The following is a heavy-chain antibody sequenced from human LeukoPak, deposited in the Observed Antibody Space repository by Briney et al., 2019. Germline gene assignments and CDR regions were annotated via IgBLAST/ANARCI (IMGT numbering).Heavy chain of an antibody. V-gene: IGHV3-9*01. D-gene: IGHD2-2*01. CDR1: GFTFDDYA. CDR2: ISWNSGSI. J-gene: IGHJ4*02. Sequence: QTGGSLRLSCAASGFTFDDYAMHWVRQAPGKGLEWVSGISWNSGSIGYADSVKGRFTIFRDNAKNSLYLQMNSLRAEDTAVYYCAKGRPCSSTSCYGSYFDYWGQGTLVTVSS. CDR3: AKGRPCSSTSCYGSYFDY.